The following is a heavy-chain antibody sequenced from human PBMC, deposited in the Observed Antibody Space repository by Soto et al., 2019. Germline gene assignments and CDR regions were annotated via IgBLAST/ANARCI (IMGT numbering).Heavy chain of an antibody. J-gene: IGHJ4*02. Sequence: QLLESGGGLVQPGGSLRLSCAASGFTFSSYAMSWVRQAPGKGLEWVSAISGSGGSTYYADSVKGRFTISRDNSKNTLYLQMNSLRAEDTAVYYCAKDIGSITMVRADYWGQGTLVTVSS. D-gene: IGHD3-10*01. CDR1: GFTFSSYA. CDR2: ISGSGGST. CDR3: AKDIGSITMVRADY. V-gene: IGHV3-23*01.